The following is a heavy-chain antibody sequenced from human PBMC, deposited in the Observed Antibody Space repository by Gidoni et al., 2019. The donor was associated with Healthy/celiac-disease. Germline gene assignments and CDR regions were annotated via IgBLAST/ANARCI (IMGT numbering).Heavy chain of an antibody. CDR2: ISWNSGII. D-gene: IGHD6-13*01. V-gene: IGHV3-9*01. Sequence: EVQLVESGGGLVQPGRSLRLSCAASGFNFDDYAMHWVRQAPGKGLEWVSGISWNSGIIGYVDSVKGRFTISRDNAKNSLYLQMNSLRGEDTALYYCAKDTLQEAAGMIDNWGQGTLVTVSS. J-gene: IGHJ4*02. CDR1: GFNFDDYA. CDR3: AKDTLQEAAGMIDN.